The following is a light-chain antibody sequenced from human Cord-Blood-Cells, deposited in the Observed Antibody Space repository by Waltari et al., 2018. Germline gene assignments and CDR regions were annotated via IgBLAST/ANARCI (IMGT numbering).Light chain of an antibody. V-gene: IGLV2-14*01. Sequence: QSALTQPASVSGSPGQSITISCTGPSSAVDGSNYVSWYHQHPGKAPKLMIYDVNNRPSGVSNRFSGSKSGNTASLTISGLQAEDEADYYCSSYTSSSTLVFGGGTKLTVL. CDR2: DVN. CDR3: SSYTSSSTLV. J-gene: IGLJ3*02. CDR1: SSAVDGSNY.